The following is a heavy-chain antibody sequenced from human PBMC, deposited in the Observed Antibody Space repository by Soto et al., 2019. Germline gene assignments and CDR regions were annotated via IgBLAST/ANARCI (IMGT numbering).Heavy chain of an antibody. CDR3: AKDDMITFGGVIPLAFDI. J-gene: IGHJ3*02. Sequence: EVQLLESGGGLVQPGGSLRLSCAASGFTFSSYAMSWVRQAPGKGLEWVSAISGSGGSTYYADSVKGRFTISRDNSKNTLYLQMNSLRAEDTAVYYCAKDDMITFGGVIPLAFDIWGQGTMVTVSS. V-gene: IGHV3-23*01. CDR1: GFTFSSYA. CDR2: ISGSGGST. D-gene: IGHD3-16*01.